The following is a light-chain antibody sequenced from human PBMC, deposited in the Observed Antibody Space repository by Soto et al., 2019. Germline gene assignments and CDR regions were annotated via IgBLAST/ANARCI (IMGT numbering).Light chain of an antibody. CDR1: QSVSSSY. Sequence: EIVLTQSPGTMSLSPGERATLSCRASQSVSSSYLAWYQQKPGQAPRLLNYGASSRATGIPDRFSGSGSGTDFTLTISRLEPEDFAVYYCQQYGGSSLYTFGQGTKLEIQ. V-gene: IGKV3-20*01. J-gene: IGKJ2*01. CDR3: QQYGGSSLYT. CDR2: GAS.